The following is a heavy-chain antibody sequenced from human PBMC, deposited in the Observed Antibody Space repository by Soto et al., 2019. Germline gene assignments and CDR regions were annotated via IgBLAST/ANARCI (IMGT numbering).Heavy chain of an antibody. J-gene: IGHJ5*02. D-gene: IGHD3-22*01. Sequence: GESLKISCRTSGSRFTSYWIAWVRQMPGKGREWMGIIFPSDSDTRYSPSFQGQVTISADRSTSTVFLQWASLKASDTAVYFCARKDKSGYFNWFDPWGQGTLVTVSS. V-gene: IGHV5-51*01. CDR1: GSRFTSYW. CDR3: ARKDKSGYFNWFDP. CDR2: IFPSDSDT.